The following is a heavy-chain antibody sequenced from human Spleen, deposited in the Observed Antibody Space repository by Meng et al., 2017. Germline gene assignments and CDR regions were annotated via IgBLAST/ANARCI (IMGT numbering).Heavy chain of an antibody. CDR1: GFTFDDYA. CDR2: ISWNSGSI. J-gene: IGHJ3*02. Sequence: SLKISCAASGFTFDDYAMHWVRQAPGTGLECVSGISWNSGSIGYADSVKGRFTISRDNAKNSLYLQMNSLRAEDTALYDCAKDMKRGDAFDIWGQGTMVTVSS. CDR3: AKDMKRGDAFDI. V-gene: IGHV3-9*01.